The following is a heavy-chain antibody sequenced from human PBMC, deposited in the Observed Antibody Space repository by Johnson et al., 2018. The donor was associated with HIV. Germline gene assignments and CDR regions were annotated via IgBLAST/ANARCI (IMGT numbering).Heavy chain of an antibody. V-gene: IGHV3-23*04. CDR1: GFTFSSYA. Sequence: QLVESGGVVVQPGGSLRLSCAASGFTFSSYAMSWVRQAPGKGLEWVSAISGSGGSTYYADSVKGRFTISRDNSKNTLYLQMNSLRAEDTAVYYCAKDGRYCSGGSCYGAFDIWGQGTMVTVSS. CDR2: ISGSGGST. CDR3: AKDGRYCSGGSCYGAFDI. J-gene: IGHJ3*02. D-gene: IGHD2-15*01.